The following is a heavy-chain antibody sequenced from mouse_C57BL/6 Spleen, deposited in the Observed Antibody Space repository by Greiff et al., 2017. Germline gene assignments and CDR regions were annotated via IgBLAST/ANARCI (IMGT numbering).Heavy chain of an antibody. CDR2: INPSSGYT. CDR1: GYTFTSYW. J-gene: IGHJ2*01. V-gene: IGHV1-7*01. CDR3: ARGDWGFDY. Sequence: VQLQQSGAELAKPGASVKLSCNASGYTFTSYWMHWVKQRPGQGLEWIGYINPSSGYTKYNQKFKVKATLTADKSSSTAYMQLSSLTYEDSAVYYCARGDWGFDYWGQGTTLTFSS. D-gene: IGHD4-1*01.